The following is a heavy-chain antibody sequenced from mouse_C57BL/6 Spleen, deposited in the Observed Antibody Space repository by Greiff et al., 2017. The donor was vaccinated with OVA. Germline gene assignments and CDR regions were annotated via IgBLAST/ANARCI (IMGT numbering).Heavy chain of an antibody. D-gene: IGHD1-1*01. Sequence: EVKVVESGGDLVKPGGSLKLSCAASGFTFSSYGMSWVRQTPDKRLEWVATISSGGSYTYYPDSVKGRFTISRDKAKNTLYLQMSSLKSEDTAMYYCARLPITTVVATYYAMDYWGQGTSVTVSS. CDR2: ISSGGSYT. J-gene: IGHJ4*01. V-gene: IGHV5-6*01. CDR3: ARLPITTVVATYYAMDY. CDR1: GFTFSSYG.